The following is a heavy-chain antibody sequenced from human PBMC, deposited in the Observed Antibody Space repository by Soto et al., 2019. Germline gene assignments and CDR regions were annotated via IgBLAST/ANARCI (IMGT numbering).Heavy chain of an antibody. CDR2: IDPSDSQT. V-gene: IGHV5-10-1*01. CDR1: GYSFAGYW. CDR3: ARQIYDSDTGPNFQYYFES. J-gene: IGHJ4*02. D-gene: IGHD3-22*01. Sequence: GESLKISCKGSGYSFAGYWITWVRQKPGKGLEWMGRIDPSDSQTYYSPSFRGHVTISVTKSITTVFLQWSSLRASDTAMYYCARQIYDSDTGPNFQYYFESWGQGTPVTVSS.